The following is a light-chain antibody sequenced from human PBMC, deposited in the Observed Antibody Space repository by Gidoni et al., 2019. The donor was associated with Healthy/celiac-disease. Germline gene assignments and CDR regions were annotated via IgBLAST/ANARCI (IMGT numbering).Light chain of an antibody. V-gene: IGKV2-28*01. J-gene: IGKJ3*01. CDR1: QSLLHSNGYNY. CDR2: LGS. Sequence: DLVLPQSPLSLPVTPGEPASISCRSSQSLLHSNGYNYLDWYLQKPGQSPQLLIYLGSNRASGVPDRFRGSGSGTDFTLKISRVEAEDVGVYYCMQALQTRITFXPXTKVDIK. CDR3: MQALQTRIT.